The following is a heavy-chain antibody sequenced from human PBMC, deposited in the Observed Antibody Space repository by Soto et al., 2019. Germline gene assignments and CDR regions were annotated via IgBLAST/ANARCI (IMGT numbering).Heavy chain of an antibody. D-gene: IGHD5-12*01. CDR3: ARLPYSYSGYDETYFDY. CDR1: GGSISSTSYY. Sequence: SATLSLTCTVSGGSISSTSYYWNWIRQPPGKGLEWIGFIYYSGGTNYNPSLKSRVTISVDTSKNQFSLKLTSVTAADTAVYYCARLPYSYSGYDETYFDYWGQGTLVTVS. V-gene: IGHV4-61*01. J-gene: IGHJ4*02. CDR2: IYYSGGT.